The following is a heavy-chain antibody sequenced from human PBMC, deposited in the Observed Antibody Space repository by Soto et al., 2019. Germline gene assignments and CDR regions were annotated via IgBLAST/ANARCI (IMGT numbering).Heavy chain of an antibody. V-gene: IGHV4-39*01. CDR1: GGSISSSSYY. D-gene: IGHD6-19*01. CDR3: SGRWSGGSGWYVWFDP. CDR2: IYYSGST. Sequence: SETLSLTCTVSGGSISSSSYYWGWIRQPPGKGLEWIGSIYYSGSTYYNPSLKSRVTISVDTSKNQFSLKLSAVTAADTAVYYCSGRWSGGSGWYVWFDPWGQGTLVTVSS. J-gene: IGHJ5*02.